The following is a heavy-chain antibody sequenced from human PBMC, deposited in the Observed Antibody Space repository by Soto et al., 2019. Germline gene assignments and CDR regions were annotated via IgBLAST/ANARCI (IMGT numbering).Heavy chain of an antibody. J-gene: IGHJ4*02. D-gene: IGHD4-17*01. V-gene: IGHV3-74*01. CDR1: GFTLSESW. CDR2: VSPDGSIT. CDR3: ARGVNGDSDF. Sequence: EVQLVESGGGLVQPGGSLRLSCAASGFTLSESWMNWVRQAPGKGLVWVSRVSPDGSITTYADFVKGRFIISRDTAKNTLYLQMESLGVDDAAVYYCARGVNGDSDFWGQGTLVTVSS.